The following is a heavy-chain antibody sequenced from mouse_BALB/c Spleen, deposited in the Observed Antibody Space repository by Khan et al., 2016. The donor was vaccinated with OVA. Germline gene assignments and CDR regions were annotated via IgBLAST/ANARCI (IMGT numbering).Heavy chain of an antibody. J-gene: IGHJ2*01. D-gene: IGHD2-3*01. CDR1: GFNIKDYY. CDR2: IDPENGNT. CDR3: PRSILLYFDC. V-gene: IGHV14-1*02. Sequence: VQLQQSGTELVRPGALVRLSCTASGFNIKDYYIHWVKQRPDQGLEWIGWIDPENGNTIYDPKFQGKANITADTSSNTAYLQLSSLTSEDTAVYYCPRSILLYFDCWGQGTTLTVSA.